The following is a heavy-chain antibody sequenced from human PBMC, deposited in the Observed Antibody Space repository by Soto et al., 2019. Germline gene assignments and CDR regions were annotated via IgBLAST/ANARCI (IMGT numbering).Heavy chain of an antibody. CDR2: TRNKANSYAT. J-gene: IGHJ4*02. CDR1: GFTFSDYY. Sequence: EVQLVESGGGLVQPGGSLRLSCAASGFTFSDYYMDWVRQVPGKGLEWIGRTRNKANSYATEYVASVKGRFSICRDDSKDSMYLQMNSLKTEDTAVYYCARDTGGSYDYWGQGALVTVSS. V-gene: IGHV3-72*01. D-gene: IGHD1-26*01. CDR3: ARDTGGSYDY.